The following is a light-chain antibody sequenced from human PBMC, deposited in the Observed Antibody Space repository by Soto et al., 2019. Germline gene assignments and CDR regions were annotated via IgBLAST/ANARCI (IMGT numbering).Light chain of an antibody. Sequence: DIQMTQSPSTLSASVGDRVTITCRASQSISYWLAWYQQKPGKAPTVLIYKASTLESGVPSRFSCSGSGTEFTLTISSLQPDDFATYYCQQYNSYSITFGGGTKVE. CDR3: QQYNSYSIT. CDR1: QSISYW. CDR2: KAS. V-gene: IGKV1-5*03. J-gene: IGKJ4*01.